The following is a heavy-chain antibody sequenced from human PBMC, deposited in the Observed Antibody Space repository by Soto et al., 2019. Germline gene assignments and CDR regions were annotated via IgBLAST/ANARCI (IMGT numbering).Heavy chain of an antibody. V-gene: IGHV3-23*01. CDR2: ISGSGGST. D-gene: IGHD2-2*01. Sequence: GGSLRLSCAASGFTFSSYAMSWVRQAPGKGLEWVSAISGSGGSTYYADSVKGRFTISRDNPKNTLYLQMNSLRAEDTAVYYCAKSYCSSTSCYVRWFDPWGQGTLVTVSS. CDR1: GFTFSSYA. CDR3: AKSYCSSTSCYVRWFDP. J-gene: IGHJ5*02.